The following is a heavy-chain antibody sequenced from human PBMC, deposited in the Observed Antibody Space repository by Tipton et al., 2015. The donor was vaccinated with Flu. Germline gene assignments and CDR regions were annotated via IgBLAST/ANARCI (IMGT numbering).Heavy chain of an antibody. Sequence: GLVKPSETLSLICSVSGGSISNSDYFWSWIRQPPGKGLEWIGYIYYSGSTNYNPSLKSRVTISVDTSKNQFSLKLSSVTAADTAVYYCARAVGGWPHTSAAFDIWGQGTMVTVSS. CDR1: GGSISNSDYF. CDR3: ARAVGGWPHTSAAFDI. V-gene: IGHV4-61*08. D-gene: IGHD5-24*01. J-gene: IGHJ3*02. CDR2: IYYSGST.